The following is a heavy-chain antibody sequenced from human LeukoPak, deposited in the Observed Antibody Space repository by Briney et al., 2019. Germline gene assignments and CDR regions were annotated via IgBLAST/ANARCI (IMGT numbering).Heavy chain of an antibody. V-gene: IGHV4-59*01. Sequence: PSETLSLTCTVSGGSISSYYWSWIRQPPGKGLEWIGYIYCSGSTNYNPSLKSRVTISVDTSKNQFSLKLSSVTAADTAVYYCARGYCSSTSCPEGDWFDPWGQGTLVTVSS. CDR2: IYCSGST. CDR1: GGSISSYY. J-gene: IGHJ5*02. D-gene: IGHD2-2*01. CDR3: ARGYCSSTSCPEGDWFDP.